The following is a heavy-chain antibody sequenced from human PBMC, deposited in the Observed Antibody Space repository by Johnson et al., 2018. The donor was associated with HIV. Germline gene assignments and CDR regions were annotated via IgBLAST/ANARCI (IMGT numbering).Heavy chain of an antibody. CDR1: GFTFSTYG. Sequence: QVQLVESGGGVVQPGRSLRLSCAASGFTFSTYGMHWVRQAPGKGLEWVAVISYDGSNKYYADSVKGRFTISRDNSKNTLYLQMNSLRAEDTAVYYCKADNFWSGYYYAFDIWGQGKWSPSLQ. D-gene: IGHD3-3*01. V-gene: IGHV3-30*03. J-gene: IGHJ3*02. CDR3: KADNFWSGYYYAFDI. CDR2: ISYDGSNK.